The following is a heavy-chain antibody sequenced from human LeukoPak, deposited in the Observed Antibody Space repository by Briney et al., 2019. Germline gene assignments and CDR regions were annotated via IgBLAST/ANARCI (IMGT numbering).Heavy chain of an antibody. Sequence: SVKVSCKASGGTFSSYAISWVRQAPGQGLEWMGGIIPIFGTANYAQKFQGRVAITADESTSTAYMELSSLRSEDTAVYYCARDRGYPPDWYDYWGQGTLVTVSS. CDR3: ARDRGYPPDWYDY. CDR1: GGTFSSYA. D-gene: IGHD3/OR15-3a*01. J-gene: IGHJ4*02. V-gene: IGHV1-69*01. CDR2: IIPIFGTA.